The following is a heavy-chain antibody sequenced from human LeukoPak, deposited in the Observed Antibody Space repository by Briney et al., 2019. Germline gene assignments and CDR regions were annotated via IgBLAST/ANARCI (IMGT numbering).Heavy chain of an antibody. D-gene: IGHD6-19*01. CDR1: GFTFSSYG. J-gene: IGHJ4*02. CDR3: ARGGIQVSGIDEFDY. Sequence: GRSLRLSCAASGFTFSSYGMHWVRQAPGKGLEWVAVISYDGSNKYYADSVKGRFTISRENAESSLYLQMNSLGAEDTAVYYCARGGIQVSGIDEFDYWGQGTLVTVSS. CDR2: ISYDGSNK. V-gene: IGHV3-30*03.